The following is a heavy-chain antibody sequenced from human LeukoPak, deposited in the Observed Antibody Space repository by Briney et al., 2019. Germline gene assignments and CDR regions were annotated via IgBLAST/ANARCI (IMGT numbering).Heavy chain of an antibody. Sequence: PSETLSLTCTVSVGSLSNYYWSWLRQPAGKGVAWIGRLYSSWTSINNPSLKSRVIMSVDTSKNQFSLKLSSVSAADTAVYYCASGSSGYDPWGQGTLVTVSS. CDR3: ASGSSGYDP. J-gene: IGHJ5*02. CDR2: LYSSWTS. V-gene: IGHV4-4*07. D-gene: IGHD5-12*01. CDR1: VGSLSNYY.